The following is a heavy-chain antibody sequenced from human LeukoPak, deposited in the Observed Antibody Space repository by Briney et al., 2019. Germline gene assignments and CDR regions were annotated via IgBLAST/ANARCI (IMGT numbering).Heavy chain of an antibody. CDR2: MNPNSGNT. CDR1: GYTFTSYD. CDR3: ARGFYYYYMDV. V-gene: IGHV1-8*03. J-gene: IGHJ6*03. Sequence: ASVKVSCKASGYTFTSYDINWVRQATGQGLEWMGWMNPNSGNTSYAQKFQGRVTITRNTSISTAYMELSSLRSEDTAVYYCARGFYYYYMDVWGKGTTVTVSS.